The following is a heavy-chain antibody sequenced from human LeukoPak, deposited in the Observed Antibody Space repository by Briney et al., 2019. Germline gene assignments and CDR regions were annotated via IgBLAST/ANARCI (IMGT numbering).Heavy chain of an antibody. J-gene: IGHJ3*02. D-gene: IGHD3-3*01. Sequence: GGSLRLSCAASRFSFSDYWMTWVRQPPGKGLEWVANIKPDGSEKSYVDSVKGRFTISRDNSKNTLYLQMNSLRAEDTAVYYCAKIWSGHDAFDIWGQGTMVTVSS. CDR1: RFSFSDYW. CDR2: IKPDGSEK. V-gene: IGHV3-7*03. CDR3: AKIWSGHDAFDI.